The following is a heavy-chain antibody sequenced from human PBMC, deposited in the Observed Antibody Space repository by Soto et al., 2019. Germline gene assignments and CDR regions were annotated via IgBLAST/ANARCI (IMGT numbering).Heavy chain of an antibody. V-gene: IGHV3-21*01. D-gene: IGHD5-18*01. J-gene: IGHJ6*02. CDR1: VFTFSSYS. Sequence: GGSLKLSCAASVFTFSSYSMNWFRQAPGNGLEWVSSISSSSSYIYYADSVKGRFTISRDNAKNSLYLQMNSLRAEDTAVYYCARDHRGYSYGYGPYYYYGMDVWGQGTTVTVSS. CDR2: ISSSSSYI. CDR3: ARDHRGYSYGYGPYYYYGMDV.